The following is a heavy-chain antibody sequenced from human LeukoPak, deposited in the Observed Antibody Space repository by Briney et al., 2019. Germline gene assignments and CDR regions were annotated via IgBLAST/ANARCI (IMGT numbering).Heavy chain of an antibody. D-gene: IGHD1-14*01. Sequence: GGSLRLSCAVSGFTFSSYWMSWVRQAPGKGLKCVANINEDGSEKYYVDSVKGRFSISRDNAKNSLYLQMNSLRAEDTAVYYCATTTHFDYWGQGILVTVSS. CDR2: INEDGSEK. CDR3: ATTTHFDY. CDR1: GFTFSSYW. V-gene: IGHV3-7*01. J-gene: IGHJ4*02.